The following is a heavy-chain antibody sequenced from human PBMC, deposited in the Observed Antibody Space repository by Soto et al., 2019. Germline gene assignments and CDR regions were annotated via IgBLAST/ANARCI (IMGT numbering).Heavy chain of an antibody. CDR1: GFTVSTKY. CDR3: ARDAWAADY. Sequence: GGSLRLSCAASGFTVSTKYMSWVRQAPGKGLEWVSVIYSGGSTFYAGSVRGRFTISRDNSKNTVNLQMNSLRAEDTAVYYCARDAWAADYWGQGTLDTVSS. D-gene: IGHD3-16*01. J-gene: IGHJ4*02. CDR2: IYSGGST. V-gene: IGHV3-66*01.